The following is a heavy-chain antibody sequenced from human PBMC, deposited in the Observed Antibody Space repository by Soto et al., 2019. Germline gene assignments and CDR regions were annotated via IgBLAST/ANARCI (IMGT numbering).Heavy chain of an antibody. Sequence: SETLSLTCTVAGGSISSGGYYWSWIRQHPGKGLEWIGYIYYSGSTYYNPSLKSRVTISVDTSKNQFSLKLSAVTAADTAVYYCATTRRYCSGGSCYFGFWGQGTLVTVSS. CDR3: ATTRRYCSGGSCYFGF. CDR2: IYYSGST. V-gene: IGHV4-31*03. CDR1: GGSISSGGYY. D-gene: IGHD2-15*01. J-gene: IGHJ4*02.